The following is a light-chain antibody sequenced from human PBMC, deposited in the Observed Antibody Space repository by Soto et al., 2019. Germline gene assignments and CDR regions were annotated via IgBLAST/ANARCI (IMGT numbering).Light chain of an antibody. CDR1: SSDVGGYNY. Sequence: QSVLTQPASVSGSPGQSITLSCTGTSSDVGGYNYVSWYQQHPGKAPKLMIYDVSNRPSGVSNRFSGSKSGNTASLTISGLQAEDEADYYCSSYTTTFALGGYVFGTGTKLTVL. V-gene: IGLV2-14*01. CDR2: DVS. J-gene: IGLJ1*01. CDR3: SSYTTTFALGGYV.